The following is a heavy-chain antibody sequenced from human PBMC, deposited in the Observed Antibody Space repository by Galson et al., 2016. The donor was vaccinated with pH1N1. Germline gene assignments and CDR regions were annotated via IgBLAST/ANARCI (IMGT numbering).Heavy chain of an antibody. J-gene: IGHJ4*02. CDR2: INWNSGSI. D-gene: IGHD6-13*01. V-gene: IGHV3-9*01. CDR3: AKASTGYSAEGFDY. CDR1: GFTFNNYA. Sequence: SLRLSCAASGFTFNNYALHWVRQAPGKGLEWVSGINWNSGSIGYVDFVKGRFTISRDNARNSLYLQMNSLRPEDTALYYCAKASTGYSAEGFDYWGQGTLVTVSS.